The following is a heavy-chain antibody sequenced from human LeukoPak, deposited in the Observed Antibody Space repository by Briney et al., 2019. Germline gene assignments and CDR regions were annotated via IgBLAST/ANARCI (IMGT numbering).Heavy chain of an antibody. CDR3: ARSLASNDAFDI. CDR2: INSDGSST. CDR1: GFTFSSDW. J-gene: IGHJ3*02. Sequence: GGSLRLSCAASGFTFSSDWMHWVRQAPGKGPVWVSRINSDGSSTRYADSVKGRLTISRDNAKNTLYLQMNSLRAEDTAVYYCARSLASNDAFDIWGQGTMVTVSS. V-gene: IGHV3-74*01.